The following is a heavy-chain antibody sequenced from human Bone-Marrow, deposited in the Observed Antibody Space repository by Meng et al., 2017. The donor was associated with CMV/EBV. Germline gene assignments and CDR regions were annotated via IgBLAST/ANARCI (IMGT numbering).Heavy chain of an antibody. CDR1: VGSISSSY. J-gene: IGHJ4*02. D-gene: IGHD2-21*02. Sequence: VRRQESGPPLCKPPETLHLPSTVSVGSISSSYWSWIRQPAGKGLEWIGRIYTSGSTNYTPSLKSRVTMSVDTSKNQFSLKLSSVTAADTAVYYCARGDLAPLDETYYFDYWGQGTLVTVFS. CDR2: IYTSGST. V-gene: IGHV4-4*07. CDR3: ARGDLAPLDETYYFDY.